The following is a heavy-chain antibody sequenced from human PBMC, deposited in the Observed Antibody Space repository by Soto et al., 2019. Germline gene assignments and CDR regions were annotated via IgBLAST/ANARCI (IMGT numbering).Heavy chain of an antibody. Sequence: EVQLVESGGGLVQPGRSLRLSCAAAGFTLDDYAMHWVRQAPGKGLEWVSGISWNSGSIGYADSVKGRFTISRDNAKNSLYLQMNSLSAEDTALYYCAKDYGSGSPYWYFDLWGRGTLVTVSS. CDR1: GFTLDDYA. J-gene: IGHJ2*01. CDR3: AKDYGSGSPYWYFDL. D-gene: IGHD6-19*01. V-gene: IGHV3-9*01. CDR2: ISWNSGSI.